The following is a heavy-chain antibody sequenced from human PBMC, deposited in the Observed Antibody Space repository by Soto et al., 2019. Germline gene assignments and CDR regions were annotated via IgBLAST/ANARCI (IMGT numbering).Heavy chain of an antibody. CDR3: AKGSIEYRASVDH. D-gene: IGHD3-16*02. CDR1: GFSFSCYA. Sequence: WGSLRISCVSSGFSFSCYAMFWVRQAPGKGLEWVSVISARGGSSYFADSVKGRFTISRDNSKNVLSLEMNSLRGEDTGTYFCAKGSIEYRASVDHWGQGTLVTVSS. CDR2: ISARGGSS. J-gene: IGHJ4*02. V-gene: IGHV3-23*01.